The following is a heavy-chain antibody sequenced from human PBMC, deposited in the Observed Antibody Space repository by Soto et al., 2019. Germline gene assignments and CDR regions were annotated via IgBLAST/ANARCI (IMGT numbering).Heavy chain of an antibody. CDR3: AREGLERHAAFDN. CDR2: ITGDSTYT. CDR1: GFTFSSYG. V-gene: IGHV3-23*01. D-gene: IGHD1-1*01. J-gene: IGHJ4*02. Sequence: GGSLRLSCAASGFTFSSYGMAWVRQAPGMGLEWVSVITGDSTYTSYGDTVKGRFTISRDNSGNTLYLQMNRLSGEDTAVYYCAREGLERHAAFDNWGRGTLVTVSS.